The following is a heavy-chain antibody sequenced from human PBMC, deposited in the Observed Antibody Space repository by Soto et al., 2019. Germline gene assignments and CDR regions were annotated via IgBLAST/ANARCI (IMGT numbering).Heavy chain of an antibody. V-gene: IGHV1-69*08. J-gene: IGHJ5*02. CDR1: GGTFSSYT. D-gene: IGHD4-17*01. CDR2: IIPILGMA. CDR3: ARDIQTTVTDNWFDP. Sequence: QVQLVQSGAEVKKPGSSVKVSCKASGGTFSSYTISWVRQAPGQGLEWMGRIIPILGMANYAQKFQGRVTITADKSTSTAYMELSSLRSEDTAVYYCARDIQTTVTDNWFDPWGQGTLVTVSS.